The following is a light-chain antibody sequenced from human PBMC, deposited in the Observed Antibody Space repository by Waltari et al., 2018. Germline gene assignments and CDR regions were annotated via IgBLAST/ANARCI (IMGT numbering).Light chain of an antibody. CDR1: QRVASKY. V-gene: IGKV3-20*01. CDR3: QLYGNSPPLFI. J-gene: IGKJ3*01. CDR2: AAS. Sequence: EVVLTQSPGTLSLSPGERATLSCRASQRVASKYLAWYQQKPGQAPRLLISAASSRATGIPDRFSGSGSGTDFTLTISRLEPEDFAVYYCQLYGNSPPLFIFGPGTKVDIK.